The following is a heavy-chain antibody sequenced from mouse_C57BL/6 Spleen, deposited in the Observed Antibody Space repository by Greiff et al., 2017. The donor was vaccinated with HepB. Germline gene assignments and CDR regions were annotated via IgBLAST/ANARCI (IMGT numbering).Heavy chain of an antibody. CDR2: IDPETGGT. Sequence: VHLVESGAELVRPGASVTLSCKASGYTFTDYEMHWVKQTPVHGLEWIGAIDPETGGTAYNQKFKGKAILTADKSSSTAYMELRSLTSEDSAVYYCTRVDFIFPFDYWGQGTTLTVSS. CDR1: GYTFTDYE. CDR3: TRVDFIFPFDY. V-gene: IGHV1-15*01. D-gene: IGHD1-1*01. J-gene: IGHJ2*01.